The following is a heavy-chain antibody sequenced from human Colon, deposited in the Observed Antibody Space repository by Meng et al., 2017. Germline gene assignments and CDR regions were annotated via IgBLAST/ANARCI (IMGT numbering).Heavy chain of an antibody. V-gene: IGHV1-69*02. CDR1: GCTFSSYT. Sequence: SVKVSCKASGCTFSSYTISWVRQAPGQGLEWMGWIIPNLGIANYAQKFQRRVTITADKSTSTSHIVLSSLRSGDTAVYHFASSRSYYYVSSFVFGGAFDIWGQGTMVTVSS. J-gene: IGHJ3*02. CDR3: ASSRSYYYVSSFVFGGAFDI. D-gene: IGHD3-22*01. CDR2: IIPNLGIA.